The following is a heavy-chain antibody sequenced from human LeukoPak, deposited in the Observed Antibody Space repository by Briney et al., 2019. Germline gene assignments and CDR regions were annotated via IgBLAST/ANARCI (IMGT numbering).Heavy chain of an antibody. J-gene: IGHJ6*04. V-gene: IGHV4-34*01. Sequence: SETLSLTCAVYGGSFSGYYWSWIRQPPGKGLEWIGEINHSGSTNYNPSLKSRVTISVDTSKNQFSLKLSSVTAADTAGYYCARAGWPNGMAVWGKGTTVTVSS. CDR2: INHSGST. CDR3: ARAGWPNGMAV. D-gene: IGHD2-15*01. CDR1: GGSFSGYY.